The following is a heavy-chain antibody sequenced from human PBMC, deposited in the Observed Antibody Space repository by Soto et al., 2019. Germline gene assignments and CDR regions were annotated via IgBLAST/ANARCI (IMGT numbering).Heavy chain of an antibody. Sequence: QVQLVQSGAEVKKPGSSVQVSCKASAGTFSSYAITWVRQAPGQGLEWMGGIIPFFGTTNYAPKFQGRVTITADESTSTAYMELSSLISEDTVVYYCARDPSYDSSGYYQGSWFDPWGQGTLVTVSS. CDR2: IIPFFGTT. CDR1: AGTFSSYA. D-gene: IGHD3-22*01. V-gene: IGHV1-69*01. CDR3: ARDPSYDSSGYYQGSWFDP. J-gene: IGHJ5*02.